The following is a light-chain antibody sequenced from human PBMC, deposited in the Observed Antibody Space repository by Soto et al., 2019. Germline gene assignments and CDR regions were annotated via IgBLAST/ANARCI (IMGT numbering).Light chain of an antibody. V-gene: IGLV2-23*03. CDR3: CSYAGSSTFLYV. J-gene: IGLJ1*01. CDR1: SSDVGSYNL. CDR2: EGS. Sequence: QSALTQPASVSGSPGQSITISCTGTSSDVGSYNLVSWYQQHPGKAPKLMIYEGSKRPSGVSNRFSGSKSGNTASLTISGLPADDEADYYCCSYAGSSTFLYVFGTGTKLTVL.